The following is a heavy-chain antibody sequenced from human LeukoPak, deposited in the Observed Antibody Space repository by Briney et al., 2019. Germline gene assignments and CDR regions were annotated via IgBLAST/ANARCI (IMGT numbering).Heavy chain of an antibody. V-gene: IGHV3-20*04. CDR2: INWSGVST. D-gene: IGHD6-13*01. CDR1: GFTFDDYG. J-gene: IGHJ4*02. Sequence: GGSLRLSCAASGFTFDDYGMSWVRQAPGKGLEWVSGINWSGVSTGYADSVKGRFTISRDNAKKSLYLQMHSLRAEDTALYYCARGQDTTSWLGPALWGQGTLVSVSS. CDR3: ARGQDTTSWLGPAL.